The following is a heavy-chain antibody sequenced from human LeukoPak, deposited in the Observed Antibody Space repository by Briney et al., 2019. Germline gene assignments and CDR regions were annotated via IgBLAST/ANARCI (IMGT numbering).Heavy chain of an antibody. J-gene: IGHJ4*02. CDR1: GYTFTGYY. CDR3: ARGDSTPDY. D-gene: IGHD2-21*01. CDR2: ISPYNGNT. Sequence: ASVTVSCKASGYTFTGYYMHWVRQAPGQGLEWMGWISPYNGNTNYAQKFHGRVAMTTDTSTSTAYMKLTSLRSDDTAIYYCARGDSTPDYWGQGTLVTVSS. V-gene: IGHV1-18*04.